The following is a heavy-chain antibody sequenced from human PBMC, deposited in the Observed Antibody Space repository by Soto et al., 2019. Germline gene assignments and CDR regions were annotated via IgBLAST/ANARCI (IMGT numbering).Heavy chain of an antibody. CDR3: VRGSDVARQELDY. J-gene: IGHJ4*02. Sequence: QVQVVESGGGVVQPGRSLRLSCAASGFTFSNFGMHWVRQAPGKGLEWVAAISSDGSDKYYLDSVKGRFIISRDNSKNTLFLQMNRLRVDDTAVYYCVRGSDVARQELDYWGQGTLVTVSS. CDR2: ISSDGSDK. CDR1: GFTFSNFG. V-gene: IGHV3-30*03. D-gene: IGHD2-15*01.